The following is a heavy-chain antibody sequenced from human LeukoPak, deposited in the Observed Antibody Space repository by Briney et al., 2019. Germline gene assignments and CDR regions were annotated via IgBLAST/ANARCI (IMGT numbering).Heavy chain of an antibody. CDR2: MKPNSGNT. CDR1: GYTFTSYD. D-gene: IGHD3-3*01. CDR3: ARVMYDFWSGYYGMDV. V-gene: IGHV1-8*01. Sequence: ASAKVSCKAAGYTFTSYDINWVRQATGQGLGWMGWMKPNSGNTGYAQKFQGRVTMTRNTSMSTAYMELSSLRSEDTAVYYCARVMYDFWSGYYGMDVWGQGTTVTVSS. J-gene: IGHJ6*02.